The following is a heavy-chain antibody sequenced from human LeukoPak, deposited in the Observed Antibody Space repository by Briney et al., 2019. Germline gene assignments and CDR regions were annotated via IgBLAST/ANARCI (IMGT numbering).Heavy chain of an antibody. Sequence: GASVKVSCKASGYTFTGYSMHWVRQAPGQGLEWMGWINPNSGGTNYAQKFQGRVTMTRDTSISTAYMELSRLRSDDTAVYYCARRMLYQYYYYGMDVWGQGTTVTVSS. CDR1: GYTFTGYS. D-gene: IGHD2-8*01. CDR3: ARRMLYQYYYYGMDV. CDR2: INPNSGGT. V-gene: IGHV1-2*02. J-gene: IGHJ6*02.